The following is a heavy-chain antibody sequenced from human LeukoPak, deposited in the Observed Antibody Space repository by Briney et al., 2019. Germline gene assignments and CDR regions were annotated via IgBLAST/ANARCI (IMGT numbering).Heavy chain of an antibody. V-gene: IGHV3-23*01. CDR1: GFTFSSYA. CDR3: AKEGFYDYVWGSYLDN. CDR2: ISGSGGST. J-gene: IGHJ4*02. D-gene: IGHD3-16*02. Sequence: GGSLRLSCAASGFTFSSYAMSWVRQAPGKGREWVSAISGSGGSTYYADSVKGRFTISRDNSKNTLYLQMNSLRAEDTAVYYCAKEGFYDYVWGSYLDNWGQGTLVTVSS.